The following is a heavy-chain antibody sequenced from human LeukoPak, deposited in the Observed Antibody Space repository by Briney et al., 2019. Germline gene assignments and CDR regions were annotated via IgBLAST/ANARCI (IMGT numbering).Heavy chain of an antibody. CDR3: ARAVGPHDYGDFPSWFDP. CDR2: INPNSGAT. V-gene: IGHV1-2*02. Sequence: GASVKVSCKASGYTFSGYFIHWVRQAPGQGLEWMGWINPNSGATKSSQTFQGRVTMTGDTSISTAYMELSRLISDDTAVYYCARAVGPHDYGDFPSWFDPWGQGTLVTVSS. J-gene: IGHJ5*02. CDR1: GYTFSGYF. D-gene: IGHD4-17*01.